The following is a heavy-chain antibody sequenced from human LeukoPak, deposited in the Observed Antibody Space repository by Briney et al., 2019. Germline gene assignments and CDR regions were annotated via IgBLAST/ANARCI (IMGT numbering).Heavy chain of an antibody. Sequence: SETLSLTCTVSGGSISSYYWSWIRQPAGKGLEWIGRIYTSGSTNYNPSLKSRVTMSVDTSKNQFSLKLSSVTAADTAVYYCARDLPAARSNWYFDLWGRGTLVTVSS. CDR2: IYTSGST. V-gene: IGHV4-4*07. CDR3: ARDLPAARSNWYFDL. D-gene: IGHD6-13*01. CDR1: GGSISSYY. J-gene: IGHJ2*01.